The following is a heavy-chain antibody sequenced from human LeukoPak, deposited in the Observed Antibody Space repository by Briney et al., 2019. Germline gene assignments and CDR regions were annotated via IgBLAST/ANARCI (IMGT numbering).Heavy chain of an antibody. Sequence: PSETLSLTCTVSGGSMTSYYWSWIRQPPGKGLEWIGYIYYSGSTNYNPSLKSRVTISVDTSKNQFSLKLSSVTAADTAVYYCARGHIVVVPAAMAPQFDYWGQGTLVTVSS. D-gene: IGHD2-2*01. CDR1: GGSMTSYY. V-gene: IGHV4-59*01. CDR3: ARGHIVVVPAAMAPQFDY. CDR2: IYYSGST. J-gene: IGHJ4*02.